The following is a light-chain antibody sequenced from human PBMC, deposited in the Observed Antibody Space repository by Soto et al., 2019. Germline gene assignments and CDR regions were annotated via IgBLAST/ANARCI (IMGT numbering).Light chain of an antibody. CDR3: QQYGSSPPSWT. V-gene: IGKV3-20*01. CDR1: QSVSSSY. J-gene: IGKJ1*01. CDR2: GAS. Sequence: ETVLTQSPGTLSLSPGERATLSCRASQSVSSSYLAWYQQKHGQAPRLLIYGASSRATGIPDRFSGSGSGTDFTLTISRLEPEDVAVYYCQQYGSSPPSWTFGQGTKVQIK.